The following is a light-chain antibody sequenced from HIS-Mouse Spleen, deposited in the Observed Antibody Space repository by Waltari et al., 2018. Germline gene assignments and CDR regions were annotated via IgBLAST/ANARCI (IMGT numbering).Light chain of an antibody. Sequence: FMLTQPHSVSESPGKTVTISSTCSSCSIDSNYVQWYQQRPGSAPTTVIYEDNQRPSGVPDRFSGSIDSSSNSASLTISGLKTEDEADYYCQSYDSSNLVFGGGTKLTVL. J-gene: IGLJ3*02. CDR1: SCSIDSNY. V-gene: IGLV6-57*04. CDR3: QSYDSSNLV. CDR2: EDN.